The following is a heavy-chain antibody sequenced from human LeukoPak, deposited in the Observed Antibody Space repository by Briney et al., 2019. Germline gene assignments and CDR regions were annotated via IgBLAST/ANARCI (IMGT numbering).Heavy chain of an antibody. J-gene: IGHJ3*02. D-gene: IGHD2-15*01. CDR2: INPSGGST. Sequence: ASVKVSCKASGYTFTSYYMHWVRQAPGQGLEWMAIINPSGGSTSYAQKFQGRVTMTRDTSTSTVYMELSSLRSEDTAVYYCASPDLLDAFDIWGQGTMVTVSS. V-gene: IGHV1-46*01. CDR1: GYTFTSYY. CDR3: ASPDLLDAFDI.